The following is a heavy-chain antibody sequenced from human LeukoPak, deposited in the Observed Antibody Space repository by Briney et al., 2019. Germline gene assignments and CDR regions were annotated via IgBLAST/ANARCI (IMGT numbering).Heavy chain of an antibody. J-gene: IGHJ4*02. D-gene: IGHD6-13*01. CDR1: GFTFPTYA. V-gene: IGHV3-23*01. CDR2: ISHSGGST. CDR3: ARPVAAVVEY. Sequence: GGSLRLSCAASGFTFPTYAMTWVGQAPGKGLEWVSGISHSGGSTYYADSVKGRFNISRDNSRNTVYLQMNSLRAEDSAVYYCARPVAAVVEYWGQGTLVPVSS.